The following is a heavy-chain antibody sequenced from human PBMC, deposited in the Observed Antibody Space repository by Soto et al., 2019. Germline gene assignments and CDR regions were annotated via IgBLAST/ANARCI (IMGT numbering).Heavy chain of an antibody. CDR3: ARGFLNYAGAFDI. D-gene: IGHD1-7*01. J-gene: IGHJ3*02. CDR1: GFTFSDYY. Sequence: QVQLVESGGDLVKPGGSLRLSCAASGFTFSDYYMSWLRQAPGKGLEWVSYISTYSSYTNYADSVKGRFTISRDNARNSLYLQMNSLRAEDTAMYYCARGFLNYAGAFDIWGQGTMVTVSS. V-gene: IGHV3-11*05. CDR2: ISTYSSYT.